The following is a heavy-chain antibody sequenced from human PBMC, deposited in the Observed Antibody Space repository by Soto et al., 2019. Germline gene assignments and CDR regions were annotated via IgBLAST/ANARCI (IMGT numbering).Heavy chain of an antibody. V-gene: IGHV4-39*01. CDR3: ARPRARGHAFDI. CDR2: IYYSGST. CDR1: GGSISSSSYY. D-gene: IGHD6-6*01. Sequence: QLQLQESGPGLVKPSETLSLTCTVSGGSISSSSYYWGWIRQPPGKGLEWIGSIYYSGSTYYNPSLKRRVTISVDTSKNQFSLKLSSVTAADTAVYYCARPRARGHAFDIWGQGTMVTVSS. J-gene: IGHJ3*02.